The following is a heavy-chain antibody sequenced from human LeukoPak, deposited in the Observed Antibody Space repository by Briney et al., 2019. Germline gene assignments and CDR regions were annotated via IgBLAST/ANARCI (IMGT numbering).Heavy chain of an antibody. J-gene: IGHJ5*02. CDR3: ARDDRLDCTSGGCYSWFDP. CDR1: GFTFSDYQ. D-gene: IGHD2-2*01. Sequence: GGSLRLSCAASGFTFSDYQMTWIRQAPRGGVEWVSFISSGAKTIYYADSVKGRFTISRDNPKNSLYLQMNSLRADDTAVYVCARDDRLDCTSGGCYSWFDPWGQGTLVTVSS. V-gene: IGHV3-11*01. CDR2: ISSGAKTI.